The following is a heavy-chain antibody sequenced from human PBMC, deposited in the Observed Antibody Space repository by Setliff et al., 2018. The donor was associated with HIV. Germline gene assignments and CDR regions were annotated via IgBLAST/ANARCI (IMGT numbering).Heavy chain of an antibody. CDR2: ITGSGKTI. D-gene: IGHD3-16*01. J-gene: IGHJ4*02. V-gene: IGHV3-48*03. CDR3: ARDEPTGGIDY. CDR1: GFTFRSHW. Sequence: PGGSLRLSCAGSGFTFRSHWMNWVRQAPGKGLEWVSYITGSGKTIYYADSVKGRFTISRDNAKNSLYLQMNSLRAEDTAVYYCARDEPTGGIDYWGQGTLVTVSS.